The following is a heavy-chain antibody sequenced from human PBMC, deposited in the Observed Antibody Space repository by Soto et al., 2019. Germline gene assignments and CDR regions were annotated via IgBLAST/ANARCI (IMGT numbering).Heavy chain of an antibody. J-gene: IGHJ3*01. V-gene: IGHV1-3*01. CDR1: GYTFTNYA. D-gene: IGHD2-15*01. CDR2: INAGNGNT. CDR3: ARGTGGNWAAFDV. Sequence: GASVKVSCKASGYTFTNYAMHWVRQAPGQRLEWMAWINAGNGNTNYAQNLQGRVTMTTDTSTSTAYMELRSLRSDDTAVYYCARGTGGNWAAFDVWGQGTMVTVSS.